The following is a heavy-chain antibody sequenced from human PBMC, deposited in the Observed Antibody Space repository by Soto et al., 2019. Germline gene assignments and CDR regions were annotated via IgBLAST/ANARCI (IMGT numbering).Heavy chain of an antibody. CDR2: IYYSGST. D-gene: IGHD6-19*01. CDR1: GGSISSSRYY. J-gene: IGHJ4*02. Sequence: QLQLQESGPGLVKPSETLSLTCTVSGGSISSSRYYWGWIRQPPGKGLERIGSIYYSGSTHYNPSHKSRATISVDTPKNQLSLKLSSVTAADTAVYYCAKVAGTGRGYWGQGTLVTVSS. V-gene: IGHV4-39*01. CDR3: AKVAGTGRGY.